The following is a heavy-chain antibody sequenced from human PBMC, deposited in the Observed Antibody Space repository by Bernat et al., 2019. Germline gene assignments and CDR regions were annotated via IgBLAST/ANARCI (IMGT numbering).Heavy chain of an antibody. CDR2: INHSGST. CDR1: GGSFSGYY. V-gene: IGHV4-34*01. CDR3: ARLSGSDPHAVDY. J-gene: IGHJ4*02. D-gene: IGHD1-26*01. Sequence: QVQLQQWGAGLLKPSETLSLTCAVYGGSFSGYYWSWIRQPPGKGLEWIGEINHSGSTNYNPSLKSRVTMSVDTSKNQFSLKLSSVTAADTAVYYCARLSGSDPHAVDYWGQGTLVTVSS.